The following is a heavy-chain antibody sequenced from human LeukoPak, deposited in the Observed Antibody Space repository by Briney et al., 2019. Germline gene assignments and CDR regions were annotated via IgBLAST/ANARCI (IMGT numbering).Heavy chain of an antibody. CDR2: IHSAHSDT. CDR3: ARQSSQYSRYIDY. Sequence: KPLKISCQGSGYSFTSYWIGWVRQLPGKGLEGMGIIHSAHSDTRYSPHLKRQLTLSAHKSISPDSLQWGSLRAWDTAMYYCARQSSQYSRYIDYWRQGTLVSVP. CDR1: GYSFTSYW. J-gene: IGHJ4*02. D-gene: IGHD6-6*01. V-gene: IGHV5-51*01.